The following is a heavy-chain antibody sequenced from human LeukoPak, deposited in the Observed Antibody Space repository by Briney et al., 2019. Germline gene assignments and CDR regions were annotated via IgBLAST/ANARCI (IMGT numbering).Heavy chain of an antibody. CDR2: IYYSGST. CDR1: GGSISSSSYY. J-gene: IGHJ4*02. Sequence: SETLSLTCTVSGGSISSSSYYWGWIRQPPGKGLEWIGGIYYSGSTYYNPSLNSRVTISVDTSKNQFSLKLSSVTAADTAVYYCARVRIAAAVDYWGQGTLVTVSS. V-gene: IGHV4-39*07. CDR3: ARVRIAAAVDY. D-gene: IGHD6-13*01.